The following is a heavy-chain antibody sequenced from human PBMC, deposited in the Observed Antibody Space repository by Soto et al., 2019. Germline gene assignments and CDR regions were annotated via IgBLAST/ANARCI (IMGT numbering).Heavy chain of an antibody. D-gene: IGHD6-19*01. J-gene: IGHJ1*01. Sequence: EMQLLESGGGLVQPGGSLRLSCAASGFTFSNYALNWVRQAPGKGLEWVSLISGSGGNTYYADSVKGRFTISRDNSKNTLYLQMNSLRAEDTAVYYCAKDFWAVAATGFQHWGQGTLVTVSS. CDR3: AKDFWAVAATGFQH. V-gene: IGHV3-23*01. CDR2: ISGSGGNT. CDR1: GFTFSNYA.